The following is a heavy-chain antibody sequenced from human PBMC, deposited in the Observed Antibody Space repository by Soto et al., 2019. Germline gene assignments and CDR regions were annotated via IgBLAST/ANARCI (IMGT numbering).Heavy chain of an antibody. V-gene: IGHV3-23*01. CDR3: AARGYSGYDTIDY. CDR2: ISGSGGST. CDR1: GFTFSNYW. D-gene: IGHD5-12*01. Sequence: GGSLRLSCAASGFTFSNYWMHWVRQAPGKGLEWVSAISGSGGSTYYADSVKGRFTISRDNSKNTLYLQMNSLRAEDTAVYYCAARGYSGYDTIDYWGQGTLVTVSS. J-gene: IGHJ4*02.